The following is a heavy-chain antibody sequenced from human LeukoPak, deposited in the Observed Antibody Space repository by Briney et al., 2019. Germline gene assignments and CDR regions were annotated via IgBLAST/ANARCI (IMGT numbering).Heavy chain of an antibody. D-gene: IGHD6-13*01. J-gene: IGHJ4*02. CDR3: ARETAGGNYFFDY. CDR2: ISHDGSNK. V-gene: IGHV3-30-3*01. CDR1: GFTFSNYA. Sequence: GGSLRLSCAASGFTFSNYAMHWVRQAPGKGLEWVAVISHDGSNKYHADSVEGRFTISRVNSKNTLYLQMNSLRPEDTAVYDCARETAGGNYFFDYGGQGTLVTVSS.